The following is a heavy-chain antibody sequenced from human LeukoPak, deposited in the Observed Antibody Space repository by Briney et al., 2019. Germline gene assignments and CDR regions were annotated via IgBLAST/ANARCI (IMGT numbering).Heavy chain of an antibody. Sequence: SETLSLTCTVSGGSISNYYWNWIRHSPQERLEWIGYIYTRGNTYYNPSLKRRLSFSLDTSKTQTSLHLRSVSAAHTVVEYCATVPPRHSDTFSGSYLPYYYLDVWGKGTTVAVSS. CDR3: ATVPPRHSDTFSGSYLPYYYLDV. J-gene: IGHJ6*03. V-gene: IGHV4-4*09. CDR2: IYTRGNT. CDR1: GGSISNYY. D-gene: IGHD3-10*01.